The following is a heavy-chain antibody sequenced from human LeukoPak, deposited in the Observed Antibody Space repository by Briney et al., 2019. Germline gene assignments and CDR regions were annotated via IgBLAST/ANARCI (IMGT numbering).Heavy chain of an antibody. D-gene: IGHD4-17*01. Sequence: ASVKVSCKASGYTFTSYGISWVRQAPGQGLEWMGIINPSGGSTSYAQKFQGRVTMTRDTSTSTVYMELSSLRSEDTAVYYCARVIWSTVTAFDIWGQGTMVTVSS. CDR3: ARVIWSTVTAFDI. J-gene: IGHJ3*02. CDR2: INPSGGST. CDR1: GYTFTSYG. V-gene: IGHV1-46*01.